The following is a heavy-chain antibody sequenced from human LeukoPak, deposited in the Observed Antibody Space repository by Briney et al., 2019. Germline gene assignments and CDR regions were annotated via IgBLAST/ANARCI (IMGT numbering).Heavy chain of an antibody. J-gene: IGHJ1*01. D-gene: IGHD6-13*01. CDR3: APYSSNWYVYFQH. CDR2: ISTSGSTI. Sequence: PGGSLRLSCAASGFTFSSYEMNWVRQAPGKGLEWVSYISTSGSTIYYAGSVKGRFTISRDNAENSLFLQMNSLRAEDTAVYYCAPYSSNWYVYFQHWGQGTLVTVSS. CDR1: GFTFSSYE. V-gene: IGHV3-48*03.